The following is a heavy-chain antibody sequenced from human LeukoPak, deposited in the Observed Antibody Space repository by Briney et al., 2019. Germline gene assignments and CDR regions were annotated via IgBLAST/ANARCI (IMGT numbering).Heavy chain of an antibody. Sequence: PSETLSLTCTVSGGSISSYYWSWIRQPPGEGLEWIGYIYYSGSTNYNPSLKSRVTISVDTSKNQFSLKLSSVTAADTAVYYCARAGALWPGAFDIWGQGTMVTVSS. CDR1: GGSISSYY. J-gene: IGHJ3*02. CDR2: IYYSGST. CDR3: ARAGALWPGAFDI. V-gene: IGHV4-59*01. D-gene: IGHD2-21*01.